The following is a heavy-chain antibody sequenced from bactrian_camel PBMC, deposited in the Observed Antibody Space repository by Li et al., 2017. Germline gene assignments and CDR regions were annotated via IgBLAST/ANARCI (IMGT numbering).Heavy chain of an antibody. V-gene: IGHV3S1*01. D-gene: IGHD2*01. CDR3: AFLGGYCDTPRLRESGYDY. CDR2: IYTVDDST. CDR1: GARGSC. Sequence: QLVESGGGSVQAGGSLKLSCAASGARGSCKGWFRQIPGKEREAVAIIYTVDDSTYYADSVKGRATLYRDNAKKTLHLQMNSLKSEDTAKYYCAFLGGYCDTPRLRESGYDYWGQGTQVTVS. J-gene: IGHJ4*01.